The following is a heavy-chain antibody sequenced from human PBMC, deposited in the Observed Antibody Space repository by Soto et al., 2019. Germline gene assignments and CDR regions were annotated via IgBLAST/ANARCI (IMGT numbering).Heavy chain of an antibody. V-gene: IGHV4-59*01. CDR2: IYYSGST. CDR3: AGGSSGYYFGLGYFDY. Sequence: SETLSLTCTVSGGSISSYYWSWIRQPPGKGLEWIGYIYYSGSTNYNPSLKSRVTISVDTSKNQFSLKLSSVTAADTAVYYCAGGSSGYYFGLGYFDYWGQGTLVTVSS. J-gene: IGHJ4*02. CDR1: GGSISSYY. D-gene: IGHD3-22*01.